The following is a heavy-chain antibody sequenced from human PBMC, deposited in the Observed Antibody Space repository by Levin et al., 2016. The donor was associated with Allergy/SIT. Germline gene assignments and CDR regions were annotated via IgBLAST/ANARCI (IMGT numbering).Heavy chain of an antibody. CDR1: GFSFSIYG. CDR2: IWHDGINK. J-gene: IGHJ4*02. CDR3: TASRDQYSGDWYGYEN. V-gene: IGHV3-33*01. D-gene: IGHD6-13*01. Sequence: GESLKISCAASGFSFSIYGIHWVRQAPGKGLEWVAVIWHDGINKYYGDSVKGRFTISRDSSKNTLYLQMSSLSAEDTAVYYCTASRDQYSGDWYGYENWGQGTLVTVSS.